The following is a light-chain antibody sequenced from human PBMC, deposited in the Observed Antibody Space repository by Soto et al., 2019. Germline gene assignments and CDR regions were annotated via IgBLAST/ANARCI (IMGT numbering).Light chain of an antibody. V-gene: IGLV2-14*01. CDR3: SSYTSSSTLYV. J-gene: IGLJ1*01. CDR1: SRDVGGYNY. Sequence: QSVLTQPASVSGSPGQSITISCTGTSRDVGGYNYVSWYQQHPGKAPKLMIYDVRNRPSGVSNRFSGSKSVNTASLTISGLQAEDEADYYCSSYTSSSTLYVFGTGTKVTVL. CDR2: DVR.